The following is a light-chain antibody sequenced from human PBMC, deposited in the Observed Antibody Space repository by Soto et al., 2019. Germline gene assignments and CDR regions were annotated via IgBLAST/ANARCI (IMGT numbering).Light chain of an antibody. J-gene: IGKJ4*01. CDR3: QQYSNWPPLT. Sequence: EIVMTQSPATLSVSPGERATLSCRASQSVRSNLAWYQQKPGQAPRLLISGASTRDTGVPVRFSGSGSGTEFTLTISSLQSEDFAVYYCQQYSNWPPLTFGGGTKVELK. CDR1: QSVRSN. CDR2: GAS. V-gene: IGKV3-15*01.